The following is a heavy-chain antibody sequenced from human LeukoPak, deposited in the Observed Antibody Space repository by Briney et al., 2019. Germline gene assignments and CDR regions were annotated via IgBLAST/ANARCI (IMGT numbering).Heavy chain of an antibody. CDR2: ISSGGDII. Sequence: GGSLRLSCAASGFTFSDYQMTWIRQAPGKGLEWVSSISSGGDIIYYADSVKGRFTISRDNGKNSLYLQMNSLRAEDTAVYYCARNLGDCWGQGTLVTVPS. D-gene: IGHD3-16*01. V-gene: IGHV3-11*01. CDR1: GFTFSDYQ. CDR3: ARNLGDC. J-gene: IGHJ4*02.